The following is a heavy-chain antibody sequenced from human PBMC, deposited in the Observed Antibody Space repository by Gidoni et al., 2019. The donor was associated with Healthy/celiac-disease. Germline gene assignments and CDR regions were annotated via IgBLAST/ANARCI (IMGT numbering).Heavy chain of an antibody. CDR2: IYYSGST. J-gene: IGHJ4*02. Sequence: QVQLQESGPGLVKPSETLSLTCTVSGGSISSYYWSWIRQPPGKGLEWIGYIYYSGSTNYNPSLKSRVTISVDTSKNQFSLKLSSVTAADTAVYYCARVRELRVIDYWGQGTLVTVSS. CDR1: GGSISSYY. V-gene: IGHV4-59*01. D-gene: IGHD1-26*01. CDR3: ARVRELRVIDY.